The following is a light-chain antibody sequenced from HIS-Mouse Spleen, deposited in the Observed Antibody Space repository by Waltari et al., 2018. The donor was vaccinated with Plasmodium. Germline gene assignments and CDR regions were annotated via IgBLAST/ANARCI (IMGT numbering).Light chain of an antibody. V-gene: IGLV3-10*01. CDR2: EDR. CDR1: ALPQKY. CDR3: YSTDSSGNHRV. Sequence: SYELTQPPSVSVSPGQTARITCSGDALPQKYAYWYQQKSCQAPVLVIYEDRKRPSGIPERFSGSSSGRMATLTISGAQVEDEADYYWYSTDSSGNHRVFGGGTKLTVL. J-gene: IGLJ3*02.